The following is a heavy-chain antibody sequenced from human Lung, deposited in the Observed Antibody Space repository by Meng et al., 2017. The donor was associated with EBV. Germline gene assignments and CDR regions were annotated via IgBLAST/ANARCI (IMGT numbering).Heavy chain of an antibody. CDR3: ARGRRTVTNRGNWFDP. V-gene: IGHV4-4*07. CDR1: VCSFNNYY. CDR2: IQTSGNT. D-gene: IGHD4-17*01. J-gene: IGHJ5*02. Sequence: PESGPGLVTPSETLALPFTVSVCSFNNYYWSSIRQPAGKGLEWIGHIQTSGNTNYNPSLKSRVTTSVDTSKNQFSLKLSSVTAADTAVYYCARGRRTVTNRGNWFDPWGQGTLVTVSS.